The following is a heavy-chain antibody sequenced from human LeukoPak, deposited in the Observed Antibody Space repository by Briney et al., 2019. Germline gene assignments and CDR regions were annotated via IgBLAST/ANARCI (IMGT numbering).Heavy chain of an antibody. J-gene: IGHJ5*01. D-gene: IGHD3-3*01. Sequence: GGSLRLSCAVSGFTFSSSWMHWVRQAPGKGLVWVSHIKTDGSTTAYADSVKGRFTISRDNSKNTLYLQMNSLRAEDTAVYYCARVGGDTIFGVDYNWFDSWGQGTLVTVSS. CDR3: ARVGGDTIFGVDYNWFDS. CDR1: GFTFSSSW. V-gene: IGHV3-74*01. CDR2: IKTDGSTT.